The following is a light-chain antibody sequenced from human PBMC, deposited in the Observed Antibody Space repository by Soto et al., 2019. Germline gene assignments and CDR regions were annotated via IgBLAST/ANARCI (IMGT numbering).Light chain of an antibody. CDR3: QQRSNGPSIT. CDR2: DAS. Sequence: EIVLTQSPGTLSLSPGERATLSCRASQSVNSWLAWYQLTAGQGPRLLIYDASNRATGIPARFSGSGSGSGFTLTPTSLKPEAFVFSSYQQRSNGPSITFGQGTQLQI. J-gene: IGKJ5*01. V-gene: IGKV3-11*01. CDR1: QSVNSW.